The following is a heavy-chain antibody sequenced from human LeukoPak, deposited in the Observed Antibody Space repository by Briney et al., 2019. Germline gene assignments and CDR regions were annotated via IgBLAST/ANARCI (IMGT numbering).Heavy chain of an antibody. J-gene: IGHJ4*02. CDR3: ARTEGGAMVHFDY. CDR2: ISYDGSNK. D-gene: IGHD5-18*01. V-gene: IGHV3-30-3*01. CDR1: GFTFSSYA. Sequence: PGGSLRLSCAASGFTFSSYAMHWVRQAPGKGLEWVAVISYDGSNKYYADSVKGRFTISRDNSKNTLYLQMNSLRAEDTAVYYSARTEGGAMVHFDYWGRGTLVTVSS.